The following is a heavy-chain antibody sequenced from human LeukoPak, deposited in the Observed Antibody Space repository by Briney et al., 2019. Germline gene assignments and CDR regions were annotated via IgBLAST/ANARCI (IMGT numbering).Heavy chain of an antibody. J-gene: IGHJ4*02. D-gene: IGHD1-26*01. CDR2: MNPNSGNT. CDR1: GYTFTSYD. Sequence: ASVKVSCKASGYTFTSYDINWVRQATGQGLEWMGWMNPNSGNTGYAQKFQGRVTMTRNTSISTAYMELSSLRSEDTAVYYCARAPARGGTQIQYYFDYWGQGTLVTVSS. V-gene: IGHV1-8*01. CDR3: ARAPARGGTQIQYYFDY.